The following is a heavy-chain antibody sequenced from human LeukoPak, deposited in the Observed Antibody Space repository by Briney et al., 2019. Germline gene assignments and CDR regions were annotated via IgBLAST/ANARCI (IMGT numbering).Heavy chain of an antibody. CDR2: IYSGGRT. V-gene: IGHV3-66*01. CDR3: GRAYDFSRH. D-gene: IGHD3-3*01. Sequence: PGGSLRLSCAASGFTFSDYYMSWVRQAPGKGLEWVSVIYSGGRTYFADSVKGRFTISRDNSKNTLYLQMNSLRAEDTALYYCGRAYDFSRHWGQGTLVTVSS. J-gene: IGHJ4*02. CDR1: GFTFSDYY.